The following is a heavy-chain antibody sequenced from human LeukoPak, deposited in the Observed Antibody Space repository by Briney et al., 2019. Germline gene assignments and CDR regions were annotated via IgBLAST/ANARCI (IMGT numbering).Heavy chain of an antibody. CDR3: ASKVATIWAASGWFDP. CDR1: GGSIRSTSYY. V-gene: IGHV4-39*07. D-gene: IGHD5-12*01. CDR2: IYYSGST. J-gene: IGHJ5*02. Sequence: NPSETLSLTCAVSGGSIRSTSYYWGRIRQPPGKGLEWIGSIYYSGSTYYNPSLKSRVTISVDTSKNQFSLKLSSVTAADTAVYYCASKVATIWAASGWFDPWGQGTLVTVSS.